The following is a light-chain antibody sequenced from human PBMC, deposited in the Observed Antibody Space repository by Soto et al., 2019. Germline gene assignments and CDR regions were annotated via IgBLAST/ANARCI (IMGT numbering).Light chain of an antibody. J-gene: IGKJ1*01. CDR1: QRISSN. CDR3: QHYNNWPPWT. CDR2: DAS. Sequence: EIVIKQAPARLTVTPGERATLSCTASQRISSNLAWYQQKPGQAPRLLIYDASTRATGIPARFSGSGSGAEFTLTISSLRSEDFAVYYCQHYNNWPPWTFGQGTKVDIK. V-gene: IGKV3-15*01.